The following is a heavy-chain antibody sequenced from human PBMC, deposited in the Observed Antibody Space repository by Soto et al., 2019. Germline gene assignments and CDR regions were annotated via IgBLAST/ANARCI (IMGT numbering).Heavy chain of an antibody. CDR2: IHNSGST. Sequence: QVQMQESGPGLVKPSQTLSLTCTVSGGSIGSGENNWSWIRQPPGKGLEWTGHIHNSGSTSYNPSPKDRLTMSVDTSKNQFSLKLSSVTAADTAVYYCARTRECSYCGGERDWSDWFDYWGQGTLVTVSS. D-gene: IGHD2-21*01. CDR1: GGSIGSGENN. J-gene: IGHJ5*01. V-gene: IGHV4-30-4*01. CDR3: ARTRECSYCGGERDWSDWFDY.